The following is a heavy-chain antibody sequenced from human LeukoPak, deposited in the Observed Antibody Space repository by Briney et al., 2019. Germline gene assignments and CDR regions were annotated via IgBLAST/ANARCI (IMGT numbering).Heavy chain of an antibody. Sequence: GGSLRLSCAVSGSTFSSYAMSWVRQAPGKGLEWVSAISGSGGSTYYADSVKGRFTISRDNSKNTLYLQMNSLRAEDTAVYYCAKILSAYYDFWSGYVGTWGQGTLVTVSS. D-gene: IGHD3-3*01. V-gene: IGHV3-23*01. CDR2: ISGSGGST. CDR1: GSTFSSYA. J-gene: IGHJ4*02. CDR3: AKILSAYYDFWSGYVGT.